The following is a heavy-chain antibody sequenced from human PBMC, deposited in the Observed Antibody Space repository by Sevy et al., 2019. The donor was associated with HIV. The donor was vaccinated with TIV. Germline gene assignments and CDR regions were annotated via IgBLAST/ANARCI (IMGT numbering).Heavy chain of an antibody. CDR3: ARDSDGSGHYYADYFDY. J-gene: IGHJ4*02. Sequence: ASVKVSCKASGYTFTTYPIGWVRQAPGQGLEWMGWISTYSGETRDAQKFQGRATMTTDTSTSTAYLGLRSLGSDDTAVYYCARDSDGSGHYYADYFDYWGQGTLVTISS. CDR1: GYTFTTYP. CDR2: ISTYSGET. V-gene: IGHV1-18*01. D-gene: IGHD3-22*01.